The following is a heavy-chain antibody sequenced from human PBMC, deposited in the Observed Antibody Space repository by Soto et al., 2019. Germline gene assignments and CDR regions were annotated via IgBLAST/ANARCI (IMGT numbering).Heavy chain of an antibody. CDR3: AKESANITIFGVVPQKYYQH. J-gene: IGHJ1*01. CDR1: GVTFSSYA. V-gene: IGHV3-23*01. Sequence: PGGSLRLSCAASGVTFSSYAMSWVRQAPGKGLEWVSAISGSGGSTYYADSVKGRFTISRDNSKNTLYLQMNSLRAEDTAVYYCAKESANITIFGVVPQKYYQHWGQGTLVTVSS. CDR2: ISGSGGST. D-gene: IGHD3-3*01.